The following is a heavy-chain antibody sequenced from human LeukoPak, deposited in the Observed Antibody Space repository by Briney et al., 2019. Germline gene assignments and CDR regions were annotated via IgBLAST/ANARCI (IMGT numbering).Heavy chain of an antibody. D-gene: IGHD3-22*01. J-gene: IGHJ4*02. CDR2: INPNSGGT. CDR1: GGTFSSYA. Sequence: ASVKVSCKASGGTFSSYAISWVRQAPGQGLEWMGWINPNSGGTNYAQKFQGRVTMTRDTSISTAYMELSRLRSDDTAVYYCARDYYDSSGPDYWGQGTLVTVSS. V-gene: IGHV1-2*02. CDR3: ARDYYDSSGPDY.